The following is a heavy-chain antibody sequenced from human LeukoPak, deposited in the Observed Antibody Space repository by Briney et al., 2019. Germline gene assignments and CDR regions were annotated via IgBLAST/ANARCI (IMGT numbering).Heavy chain of an antibody. CDR2: IYYSGNT. CDR3: AREVVAATSSACNWFDA. Sequence: PGQSLSLTRTVSGGSISRGGYDWIWIRQHPGRGFVWFGYIYYSGNTYYNPSLKSRVTISVDTSKNQFSLQLSSVTAADTAVYYCAREVVAATSSACNWFDALGQATMATVSS. V-gene: IGHV4-31*03. CDR1: GGSISRGGYD. D-gene: IGHD2-15*01. J-gene: IGHJ5*02.